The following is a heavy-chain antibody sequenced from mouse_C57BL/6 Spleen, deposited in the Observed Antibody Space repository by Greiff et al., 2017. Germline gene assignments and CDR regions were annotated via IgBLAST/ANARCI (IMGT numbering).Heavy chain of an antibody. V-gene: IGHV15-2*01. D-gene: IGHD1-1*01. Sequence: QVQLQQSGSELRSPGSSVKLSCKDFDSEVFPIAYMSWVRQKPGHGFEWIGGILPSIGRTIYGEKFEDKATLDADTLSNTAYLELNSLTSEDSAIYYCARRYYYGSSYWYFDVWGTGTTVTVSS. CDR3: ARRYYYGSSYWYFDV. CDR2: ILPSIGRT. CDR1: DSEVFPIAY. J-gene: IGHJ1*03.